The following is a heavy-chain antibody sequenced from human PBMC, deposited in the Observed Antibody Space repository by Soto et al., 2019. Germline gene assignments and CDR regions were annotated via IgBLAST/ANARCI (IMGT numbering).Heavy chain of an antibody. D-gene: IGHD3-10*01. Sequence: EVQLVESGGGLVKPGGSLRLSCAASGFTFSSYSMNWVRQAPGKGLEWVSSISSRSSYIYYADSVKGRFTISRDNAKNSLYLQMNRLRAEDTAVYYCARDPLGFGELKGRDWFDPWGQGTLVTVSS. CDR2: ISSRSSYI. V-gene: IGHV3-21*01. CDR3: ARDPLGFGELKGRDWFDP. J-gene: IGHJ5*02. CDR1: GFTFSSYS.